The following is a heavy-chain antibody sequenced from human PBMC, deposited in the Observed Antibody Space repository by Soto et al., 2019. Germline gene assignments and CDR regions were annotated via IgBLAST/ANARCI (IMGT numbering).Heavy chain of an antibody. CDR2: IYSGGST. CDR1: GFTVSSNY. D-gene: IGHD6-19*01. CDR3: ARTRSGWYPY. J-gene: IGHJ4*02. V-gene: IGHV3-53*01. Sequence: GGSLRLSCAASGFTVSSNYMSCVRQAPGKGLEWVSVIYSGGSTYYADSVKGRFTISRDNSKNTLYLQMNSLRAEDTAVYYCARTRSGWYPYWGQGTLVTVSS.